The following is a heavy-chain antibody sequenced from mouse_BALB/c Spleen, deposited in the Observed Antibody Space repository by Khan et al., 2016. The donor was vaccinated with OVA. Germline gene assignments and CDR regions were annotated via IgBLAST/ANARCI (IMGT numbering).Heavy chain of an antibody. CDR3: ARGVRLTY. J-gene: IGHJ3*01. D-gene: IGHD2-14*01. Sequence: EVQLQESGPGLVKPSQSLSLTCTVTGYSITSDYAWNWIRQFPGNKLEWMGYINYSGSTSYNPSLKSRISITRDTSKNQFFLQLNSVTTEDTATYYGARGVRLTYWGQGTLVTVSA. V-gene: IGHV3-2*02. CDR2: INYSGST. CDR1: GYSITSDYA.